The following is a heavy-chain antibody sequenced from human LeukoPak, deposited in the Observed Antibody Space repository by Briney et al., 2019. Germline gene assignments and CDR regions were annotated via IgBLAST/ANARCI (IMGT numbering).Heavy chain of an antibody. D-gene: IGHD2-2*01. Sequence: PSETLSLTCAVYGGSFSGYYWSWIRQPPGKGLEWIGEINHSGSTNYNPSLKSRVTISVDMSKNQFSLKLSSVTAADTAVYYCARIPPDIVVVPAATHAFDYWGQGTLVTVSS. CDR3: ARIPPDIVVVPAATHAFDY. CDR2: INHSGST. J-gene: IGHJ4*02. V-gene: IGHV4-34*01. CDR1: GGSFSGYY.